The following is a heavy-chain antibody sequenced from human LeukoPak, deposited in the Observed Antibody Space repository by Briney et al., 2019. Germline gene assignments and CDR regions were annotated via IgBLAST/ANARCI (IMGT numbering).Heavy chain of an antibody. V-gene: IGHV3-21*01. CDR3: ARDPEGGSYYPDY. J-gene: IGHJ4*02. Sequence: GGSLRLSCAASGFTFSSYSMNWVRQAPGKGLEWVSSISSSSSYIYYAGSVKGRFTIPRDNAKNSLYLQMNSLRAEDTAVYYCARDPEGGSYYPDYWGQGTLVTVSS. CDR1: GFTFSSYS. CDR2: ISSSSSYI. D-gene: IGHD1-26*01.